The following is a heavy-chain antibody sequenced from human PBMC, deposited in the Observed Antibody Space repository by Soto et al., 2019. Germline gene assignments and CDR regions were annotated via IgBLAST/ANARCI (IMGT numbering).Heavy chain of an antibody. CDR3: ARVRDFWRGYYFDY. V-gene: IGHV4-59*01. CDR2: IYYSGST. D-gene: IGHD3-3*01. Sequence: SETLSLTCTVSGGSISSYYGSWIRQPPGKGLEWIGYIYYSGSTNYNPSLKSRVTISVDTSKNQFSLKLSSVTAAYAAVYYRARVRDFWRGYYFDYCGQGTLVTVSS. CDR1: GGSISSYY. J-gene: IGHJ4*02.